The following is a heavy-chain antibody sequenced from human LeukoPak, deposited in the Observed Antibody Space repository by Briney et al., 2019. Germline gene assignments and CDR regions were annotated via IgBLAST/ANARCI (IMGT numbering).Heavy chain of an antibody. J-gene: IGHJ4*02. CDR2: IYYSGST. Sequence: SETLSLTCTVSGGSISSYPWSWIRQPPGKGLEWIGYIYYSGSTNYNPSLKSRVTIAVDTSKNQLSLKLSSVTAADTAVYYCTRGRALIDWGQGTLVTVSS. V-gene: IGHV4-59*01. CDR3: TRGRALID. CDR1: GGSISSYP. D-gene: IGHD2-21*01.